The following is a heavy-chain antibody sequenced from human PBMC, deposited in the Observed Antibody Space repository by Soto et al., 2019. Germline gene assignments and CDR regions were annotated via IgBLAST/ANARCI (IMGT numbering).Heavy chain of an antibody. Sequence: GGSLRLSCAAYGFTFEDYALHWVRQSSGKGPEWVSLISADGSDPYYADSVKGRFTISRDNRKDSLYLQMNSLRPEDSAIYYCTKARFYFDSSPYDSWGQGTLVTVSS. CDR2: ISADGSDP. CDR1: GFTFEDYA. V-gene: IGHV3-43D*03. J-gene: IGHJ4*02. CDR3: TKARFYFDSSPYDS. D-gene: IGHD3-22*01.